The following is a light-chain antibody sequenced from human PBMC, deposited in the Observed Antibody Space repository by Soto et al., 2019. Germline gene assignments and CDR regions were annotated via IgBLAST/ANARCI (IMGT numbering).Light chain of an antibody. CDR1: SSDVGGYNY. CDR2: EVS. CDR3: SSYTSSSTRV. V-gene: IGLV2-14*01. Sequence: QSALTQPASVSGSPGQSITISCTGTSSDVGGYNYVSWYQQHPGKAPKLMIYEVSNRPSGVSNRFSGSKSGNTASLTISGLQAEDEADYYCSSYTSSSTRVFGVWTKLTVL. J-gene: IGLJ3*02.